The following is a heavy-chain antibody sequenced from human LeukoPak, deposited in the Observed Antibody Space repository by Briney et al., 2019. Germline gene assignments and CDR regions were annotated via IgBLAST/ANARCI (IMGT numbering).Heavy chain of an antibody. CDR2: ISAYNGNT. CDR3: ARIDIVVVPAATQGGMDV. CDR1: GYTFTSYG. V-gene: IGHV1-18*01. Sequence: ASVKVSCKSSGYTFTSYGISWVRQAPGQGLGWMGWISAYNGNTNYAQKLQGRVTMTTDTSTSTAYMELRSLRSDDTAVYYCARIDIVVVPAATQGGMDVWGQGTTVTVSS. D-gene: IGHD2-2*01. J-gene: IGHJ6*02.